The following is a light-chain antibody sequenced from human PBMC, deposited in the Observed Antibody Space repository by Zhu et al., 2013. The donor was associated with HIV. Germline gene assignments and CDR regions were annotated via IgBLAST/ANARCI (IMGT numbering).Light chain of an antibody. CDR3: QQYDNLRLT. Sequence: DIQMTQSPSSLSASVGDRVTITCQASQDISNYLNWYQQKPGKAPKLLIYDASNLETGVPSRFSGSGSGRDFTSTITSLQPEDIATYYCQQYDNLRLTFGEGRRWRSN. CDR1: QDISNY. V-gene: IGKV1-33*01. J-gene: IGKJ4*01. CDR2: DAS.